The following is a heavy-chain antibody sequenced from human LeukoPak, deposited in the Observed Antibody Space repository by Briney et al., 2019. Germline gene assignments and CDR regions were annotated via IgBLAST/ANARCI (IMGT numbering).Heavy chain of an antibody. V-gene: IGHV3-9*01. CDR2: ISWNSGSI. CDR3: AKEGILDYFDY. Sequence: GGSLRLACAVSGFTFDDYAMHWVRQAPGKGLEWVSGISWNSGSIGYADSVKGRFNISRDNAKNSLYLQMNSLRAEDTALYYCAKEGILDYFDYWGQGTLVTVSS. CDR1: GFTFDDYA. J-gene: IGHJ4*02. D-gene: IGHD6-13*01.